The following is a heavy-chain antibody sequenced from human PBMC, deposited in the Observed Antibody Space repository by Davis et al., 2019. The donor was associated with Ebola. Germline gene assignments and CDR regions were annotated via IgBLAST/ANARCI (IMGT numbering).Heavy chain of an antibody. CDR2: ITDSGA. CDR3: AKRTGILPYYYYYMDV. Sequence: GESLKISCAASGFTFSSYSMNWVRQAQGKGLDWVSSITDSGAYYADSVKGRFTISRDNSKNTLYLQMNSLRAEDTAVYYCAKRTGILPYYYYYMDVWGKGTTVTVSS. J-gene: IGHJ6*03. CDR1: GFTFSSYS. D-gene: IGHD6-13*01. V-gene: IGHV3-23*01.